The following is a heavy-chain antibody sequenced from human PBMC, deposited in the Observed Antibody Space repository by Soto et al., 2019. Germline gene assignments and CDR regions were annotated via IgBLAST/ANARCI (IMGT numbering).Heavy chain of an antibody. CDR3: ARVRYCSGGSCYPRFDP. CDR1: GGSFSGYY. Sequence: SETLSLTCAVYGGSFSGYYWSWIRQPPGKGLEWIGEINHSGSTNYNPSLKSRVTISVDTSKNQFSLKLSSVTAADTAVYYCARVRYCSGGSCYPRFDPWGQGTLVTVSS. CDR2: INHSGST. D-gene: IGHD2-15*01. J-gene: IGHJ5*02. V-gene: IGHV4-34*01.